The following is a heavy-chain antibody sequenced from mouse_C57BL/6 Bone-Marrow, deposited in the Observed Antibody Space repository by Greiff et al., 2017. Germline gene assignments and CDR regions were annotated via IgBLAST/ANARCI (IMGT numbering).Heavy chain of an antibody. J-gene: IGHJ4*01. CDR1: GYTFTDYE. V-gene: IGHV1-15*01. CDR2: IDPETGGT. D-gene: IGHD1-1*01. Sequence: VQLQQSGAELVRPGASVTLSCKASGYTFTDYEMHWVKQTPVHGLEWIGAIDPETGGTAYNQKFKGKAILTADKSSSTAYMELRSLTSEDSAVYYCTSQGVYSGDAMDYWGQGTSVTVSS. CDR3: TSQGVYSGDAMDY.